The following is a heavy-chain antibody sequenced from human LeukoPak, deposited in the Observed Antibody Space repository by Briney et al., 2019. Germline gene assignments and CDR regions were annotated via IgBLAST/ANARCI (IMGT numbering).Heavy chain of an antibody. Sequence: GGSLRLSCAASGFTFSSYSMNWVRQAPGKGLEWVSYISNSGSSIDYADSVKGRFTISRDNAKNSLYPQMNSLRAEDTAVYYCAGYCTIGVCYSRWGKGTTVTVSS. CDR2: ISNSGSSI. CDR3: AGYCTIGVCYSR. V-gene: IGHV3-48*01. J-gene: IGHJ6*04. CDR1: GFTFSSYS. D-gene: IGHD2-8*01.